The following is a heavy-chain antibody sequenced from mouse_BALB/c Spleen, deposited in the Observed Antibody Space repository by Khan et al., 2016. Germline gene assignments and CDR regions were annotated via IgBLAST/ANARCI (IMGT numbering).Heavy chain of an antibody. CDR1: GSTFTTAG. CDR3: ARCGNVFHWYFDV. D-gene: IGHD2-1*01. CDR2: IHTHSGVP. V-gene: IGHV9-4*02. Sequence: QIQLVQSGPELKKPGETVRISCKASGSTFTTAGMQWVQKMPGKGLKWIGWIHTHSGVPKYAEDFKGRFAFSLETSASTAYLQISNLKNEDTATYLCARCGNVFHWYFDVWGAGTTVTVSS. J-gene: IGHJ1*01.